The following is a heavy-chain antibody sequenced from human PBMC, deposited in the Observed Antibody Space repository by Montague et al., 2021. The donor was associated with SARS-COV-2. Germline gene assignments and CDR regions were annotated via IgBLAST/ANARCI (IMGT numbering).Heavy chain of an antibody. J-gene: IGHJ4*02. CDR1: GDSVSSNIAA. D-gene: IGHD1-14*01. CDR3: TQERGPGRTTWHYFDY. Sequence: CAISGDSVSSNIAAWNWIRQSPSRGLEWLGRTYCRSKWYNDYAVSVRSRITISPDTSKNQFPLQLNSVTPEDTAVYYCTQERGPGRTTWHYFDYWGQGTLVTVSS. CDR2: TYCRSKWYN. V-gene: IGHV6-1*01.